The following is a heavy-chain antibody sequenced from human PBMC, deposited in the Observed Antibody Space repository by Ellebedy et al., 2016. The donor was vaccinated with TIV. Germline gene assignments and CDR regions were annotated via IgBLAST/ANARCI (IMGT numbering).Heavy chain of an antibody. CDR1: GYTFTSYG. D-gene: IGHD6-13*01. Sequence: AASVKVSCKASGYTFTSYGISWVRQAPGQGLEWMGWISAYNGNTNYAQKLQGRVTMTTDTSTSTAYMELRSLRSDDTAVYYCARDRRYSSSWYVKDERFDYWGQGTLVTVSS. CDR2: ISAYNGNT. CDR3: ARDRRYSSSWYVKDERFDY. V-gene: IGHV1-18*01. J-gene: IGHJ4*02.